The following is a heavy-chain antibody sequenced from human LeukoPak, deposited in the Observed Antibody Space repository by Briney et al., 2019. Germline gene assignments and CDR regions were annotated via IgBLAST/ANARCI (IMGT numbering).Heavy chain of an antibody. Sequence: GGPLRLSCAASGFTFSSYAMSWVRQAPGKGLEWVSAISGSGGSTYYADSVKGRFTISRDNSKNTLCLQMNSLRAEDTAVYYCAKLAGYSSVLNYLDYWGQGTLVTVSS. CDR3: AKLAGYSSVLNYLDY. J-gene: IGHJ4*02. V-gene: IGHV3-23*01. CDR1: GFTFSSYA. D-gene: IGHD6-19*01. CDR2: ISGSGGST.